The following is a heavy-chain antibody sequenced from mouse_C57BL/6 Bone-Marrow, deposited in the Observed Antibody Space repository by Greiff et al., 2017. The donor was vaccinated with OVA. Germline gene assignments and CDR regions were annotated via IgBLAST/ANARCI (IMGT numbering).Heavy chain of an antibody. V-gene: IGHV1-63*01. Sequence: VKLVESGAELVRPGTSVKMSCKASGYTFTNYWIGWAKQRPGHGLEWIGDIYPGGGYTNYNEKFKGKATLTADKSSSTAYMQFSSLTSEDSAIYYCARGLGRWYFDVWGTGTTVTVSS. CDR1: GYTFTNYW. D-gene: IGHD4-1*01. J-gene: IGHJ1*03. CDR2: IYPGGGYT. CDR3: ARGLGRWYFDV.